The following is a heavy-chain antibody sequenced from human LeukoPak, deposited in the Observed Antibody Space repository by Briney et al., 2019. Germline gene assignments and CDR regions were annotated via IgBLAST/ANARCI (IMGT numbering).Heavy chain of an antibody. CDR2: IFHSGNI. CDR3: ARTTLTHWFDS. CDR1: GGSIRSSNW. D-gene: IGHD4-17*01. V-gene: IGHV4-4*02. Sequence: PSGTLSLTCAVSGGSIRSSNWWNWVRQPPGKGLKWIGEIFHSGNINYSPSLKSRLTISVDKSKNQFSLKLSSVTAADTAVYYCARTTLTHWFDSWGQGTLVTVSS. J-gene: IGHJ5*01.